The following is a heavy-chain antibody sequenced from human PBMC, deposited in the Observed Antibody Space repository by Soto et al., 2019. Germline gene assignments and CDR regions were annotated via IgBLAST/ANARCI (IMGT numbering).Heavy chain of an antibody. Sequence: ASVKVSCKASGYTFTSYYMHWVRQAPGQGLEWMGIINPSGGSTSYAQKFQGRVTMTRDTSTSTVYMELSSLRSEDTAVYYCASSFAGYCSGGSCYPPYWGQGTLVTVSS. J-gene: IGHJ4*02. CDR3: ASSFAGYCSGGSCYPPY. V-gene: IGHV1-46*03. CDR2: INPSGGST. CDR1: GYTFTSYY. D-gene: IGHD2-15*01.